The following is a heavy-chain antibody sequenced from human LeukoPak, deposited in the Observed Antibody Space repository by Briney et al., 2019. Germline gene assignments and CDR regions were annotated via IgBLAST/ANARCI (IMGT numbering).Heavy chain of an antibody. CDR2: INHSGST. D-gene: IGHD3-3*01. CDR3: ARGYDFWSGYYFDY. J-gene: IGHJ4*02. CDR1: GGSFSGYY. Sequence: SETLSLTCAVYGGSFSGYYWSWIRQPPGKGLEWIGEINHSGSTDYNPSLKSRVTISVDTSKNQFSLKLSSVTAADTAVYYCARGYDFWSGYYFDYWGQGTLVTVSS. V-gene: IGHV4-34*01.